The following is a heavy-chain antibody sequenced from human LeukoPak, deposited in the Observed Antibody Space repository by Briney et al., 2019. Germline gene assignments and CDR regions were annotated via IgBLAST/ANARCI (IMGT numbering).Heavy chain of an antibody. J-gene: IGHJ6*02. CDR2: ISAYNGNT. V-gene: IGHV1-18*01. CDR1: GCTFTTYG. CDR3: GRDCSGGSCYSLVRYGMDV. D-gene: IGHD2-15*01. Sequence: ASVKVSCKASGCTFTTYGISWVRQAPGQGLEWMGWISAYNGNTNYAQKLQGRVTMTTDTSTSTAYMELTSLRSDDTAVYYCGRDCSGGSCYSLVRYGMDVWGQGTTVTVSS.